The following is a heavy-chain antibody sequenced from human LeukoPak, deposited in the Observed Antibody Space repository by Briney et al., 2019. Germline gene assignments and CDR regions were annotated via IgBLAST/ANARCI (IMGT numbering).Heavy chain of an antibody. CDR3: ARDISRGSDAFDI. CDR2: IYDTVST. J-gene: IGHJ3*02. V-gene: IGHV4-59*12. D-gene: IGHD2-15*01. Sequence: SETLSLTCTVSGGSINSDYWSWIRQPPGKGLEWIGYIYDTVSTNYNPSLKSRVTISADTSKNQFSLKLSSVTAADTAVYYCARDISRGSDAFDIWGQGTMVTVSS. CDR1: GGSINSDY.